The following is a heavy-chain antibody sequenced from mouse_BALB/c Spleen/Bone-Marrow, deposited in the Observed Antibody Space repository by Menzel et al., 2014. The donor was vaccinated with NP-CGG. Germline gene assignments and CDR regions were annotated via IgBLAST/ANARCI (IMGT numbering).Heavy chain of an antibody. Sequence: VKLQESGPGLVQPSQSLSITCTVSGFSLTSYSVHWVRQSPGKGLEWLGVIWSGGSTDYNVAFISRLSISKDNSKSQVFFKMNSLQANDTAIYYCARSRYAPLYYFDYWGQGPTLTVSS. CDR1: GFSLTSYS. CDR3: ARSRYAPLYYFDY. D-gene: IGHD2-14*01. CDR2: IWSGGST. J-gene: IGHJ2*01. V-gene: IGHV2-2*02.